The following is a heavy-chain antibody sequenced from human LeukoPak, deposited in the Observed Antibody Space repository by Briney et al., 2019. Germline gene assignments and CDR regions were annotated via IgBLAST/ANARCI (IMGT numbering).Heavy chain of an antibody. D-gene: IGHD2/OR15-2a*01. CDR1: GFTFRSYT. V-gene: IGHV3-30*04. J-gene: IGHJ4*02. Sequence: GRSLSHSCAASGFTFRSYTMHWVRQAPGKGLEWVAVILYDGRTTNYAESVRGRFTISRDTSENTLFLQMNNLRPEDTAIYYCAREIRGSAFSFDYWGQGTLVTVSS. CDR3: AREIRGSAFSFDY. CDR2: ILYDGRTT.